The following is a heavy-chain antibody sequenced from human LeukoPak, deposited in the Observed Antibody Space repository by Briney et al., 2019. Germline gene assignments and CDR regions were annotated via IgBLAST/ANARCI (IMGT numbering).Heavy chain of an antibody. Sequence: GGSLRLSCAASEFPFSSYSMNWVRQAPGKGLEWVSSISASSSFTYYADSVKGRFTISRDNAKNSLYLQMNSLRAEDTAVYYCARNYGDLLNHIDYWGQGTLVTVSS. D-gene: IGHD4-17*01. CDR2: ISASSSFT. V-gene: IGHV3-21*01. CDR1: EFPFSSYS. J-gene: IGHJ4*02. CDR3: ARNYGDLLNHIDY.